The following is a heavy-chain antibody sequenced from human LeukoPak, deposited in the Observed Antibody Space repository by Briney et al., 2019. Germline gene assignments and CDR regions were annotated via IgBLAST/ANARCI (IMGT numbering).Heavy chain of an antibody. V-gene: IGHV1-24*01. J-gene: IGHJ4*02. CDR3: ATAGDAIDSVMIWDF. Sequence: ASVKVSCKLSGNTLTESSMHWVRQAPGKGLEWMGGFDPEDGKTIYAQKFQGRVTMTEDTSTDTAYMELSSLRSEDTAVYYCATAGDAIDSVMIWDFWGQGTLVTVSS. CDR1: GNTLTESS. D-gene: IGHD3/OR15-3a*01. CDR2: FDPEDGKT.